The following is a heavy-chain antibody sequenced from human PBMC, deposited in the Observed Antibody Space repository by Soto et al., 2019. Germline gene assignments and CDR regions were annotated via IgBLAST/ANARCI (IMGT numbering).Heavy chain of an antibody. CDR1: GFTFSSYA. V-gene: IGHV3-30-3*01. CDR2: ISYDGNNK. CDR3: ARAGCDGGTCCTLVGLRYGVDV. Sequence: QVQLVESGGGVVQPGRSLRLSCAASGFTFSSYAMYWVRQAPGKGLEWVAVISYDGNNKYYADSVKGRFTISRDNSKNTLYLQMNSLRAEDTAVYYCARAGCDGGTCCTLVGLRYGVDVWGQGTTITVSS. J-gene: IGHJ6*02. D-gene: IGHD2-15*01.